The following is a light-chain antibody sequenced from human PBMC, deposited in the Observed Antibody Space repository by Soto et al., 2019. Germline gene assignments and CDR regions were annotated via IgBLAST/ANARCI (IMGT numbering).Light chain of an antibody. Sequence: DIQMTQSPSTLSASVGGRVTITCRASQSINNWLVWYQQKPGKAPKVLIYKASSLESGVPSRFSGSGSGTEFTLTISSLHPDDFATYYCQQYNTYWSFGQGTKVEIK. CDR2: KAS. V-gene: IGKV1-5*03. CDR1: QSINNW. J-gene: IGKJ1*01. CDR3: QQYNTYWS.